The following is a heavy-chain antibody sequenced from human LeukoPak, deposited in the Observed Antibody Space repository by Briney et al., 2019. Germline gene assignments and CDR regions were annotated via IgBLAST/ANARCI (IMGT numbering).Heavy chain of an antibody. CDR1: GYTFTGYY. V-gene: IGHV1-18*04. CDR3: ARVRGITMGEESNY. Sequence: ASVKVSCKASGYTFTGYYMHWVRQAPGQGLEWMGWISAYNGNTNYAQKLQGRVTMTTDTSTSTAYMELRSLRSDDTAVYYCARVRGITMGEESNYWGQGTLVTVPS. J-gene: IGHJ4*02. D-gene: IGHD3-10*01. CDR2: ISAYNGNT.